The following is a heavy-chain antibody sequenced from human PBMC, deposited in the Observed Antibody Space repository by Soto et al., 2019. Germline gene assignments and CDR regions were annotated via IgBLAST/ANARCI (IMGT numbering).Heavy chain of an antibody. CDR1: GFIFSSYA. V-gene: IGHV3-30-3*01. CDR3: SKAPWKLAYAHYFDF. J-gene: IGHJ4*02. CDR2: ISSDGSNR. D-gene: IGHD2-2*01. Sequence: QVQLVESGGGVVQPGRSLRLSCAASGFIFSSYAMHWVRQAPGKGLEWVAVISSDGSNRYYADSVGGRFTISRDNSENTVYMHMRSITGDDTAVFYCSKAPWKLAYAHYFDFWGQGTRVTVSS.